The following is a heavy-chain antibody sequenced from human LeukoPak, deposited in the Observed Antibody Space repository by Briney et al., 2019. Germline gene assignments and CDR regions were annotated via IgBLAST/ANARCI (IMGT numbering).Heavy chain of an antibody. CDR3: ARGGGYSYGSFDY. V-gene: IGHV3-74*01. Sequence: GGSLRLSCAASGFTFSIYGMSWVRQAPGKGLVWVSRINRDGSSTSYADSVKGRFTISRDNAKNTLYLQMNSLRAEDTAVYYCARGGGYSYGSFDYWGQGTLVTVSS. CDR1: GFTFSIYG. J-gene: IGHJ4*02. CDR2: INRDGSST. D-gene: IGHD5-18*01.